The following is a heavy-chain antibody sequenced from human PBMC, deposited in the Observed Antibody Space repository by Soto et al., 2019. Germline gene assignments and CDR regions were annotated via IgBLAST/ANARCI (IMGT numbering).Heavy chain of an antibody. CDR3: ASGRGYCGETSCSYFDYFQH. CDR1: GLSFSTYG. V-gene: IGHV3-30*03. CDR2: ISNDGSNK. J-gene: IGHJ1*01. Sequence: QVQLVESGGGVGQPGTSLRLSCAASGLSFSTYGMNWVRLAPGKGLEWVAVISNDGSNKYYADSVKGRFTISRDNSKNTVYLQMNSLRAEDTAVYYSASGRGYCGETSCSYFDYFQHWGQGALVTVSS. D-gene: IGHD2-2*01.